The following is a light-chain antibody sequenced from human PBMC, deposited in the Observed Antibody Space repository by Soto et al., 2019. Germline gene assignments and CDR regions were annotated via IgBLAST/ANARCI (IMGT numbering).Light chain of an antibody. CDR3: QQSYSTPLT. J-gene: IGKJ4*01. CDR1: QSLSSY. CDR2: AAS. Sequence: DFQMTPSPSSLSASVGDRVTITCRACQSLSSYLDWYQQNPGKAPKLLIYAASSLQSGGPSRFSGSGSGTEFTLTISSLQPEDFATYYCQQSYSTPLTFGGGTKVEIK. V-gene: IGKV1-39*01.